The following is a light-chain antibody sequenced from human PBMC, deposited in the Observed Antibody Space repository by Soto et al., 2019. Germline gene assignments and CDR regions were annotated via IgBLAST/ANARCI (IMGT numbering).Light chain of an antibody. CDR2: DAS. Sequence: EIVLTQSPGTLSLSPGERATLSCRASQSVSSNYLAWYQQKPGQAPRLLIYDASSRATGIPDRFSGSGSGTDFNLNISRLEPEDFAVYFCQQYGGSPFTFGPGTKVDI. J-gene: IGKJ3*01. V-gene: IGKV3-20*01. CDR1: QSVSSNY. CDR3: QQYGGSPFT.